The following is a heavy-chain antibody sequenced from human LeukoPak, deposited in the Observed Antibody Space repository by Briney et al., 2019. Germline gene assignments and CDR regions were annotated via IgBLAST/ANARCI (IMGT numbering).Heavy chain of an antibody. D-gene: IGHD4-11*01. Sequence: PSETLSLTCTVSGGSISSYFWSWIRQPPGKGLEWIGHIYYSGSINYNPSLKSRVTISVDTSKNQFSLKLSSVTAADTAVYYCARFKTTPWYYYGVDVWGKGTTVTVSS. CDR1: GGSISSYF. J-gene: IGHJ6*04. CDR3: ARFKTTPWYYYGVDV. V-gene: IGHV4-59*01. CDR2: IYYSGSI.